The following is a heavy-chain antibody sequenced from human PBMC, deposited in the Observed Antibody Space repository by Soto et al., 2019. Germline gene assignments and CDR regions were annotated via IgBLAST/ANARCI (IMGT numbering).Heavy chain of an antibody. CDR3: ARGNVVAIDY. CDR1: GGSISSGGYS. J-gene: IGHJ4*02. V-gene: IGHV4-30-2*01. Sequence: SETLSLTCAVSGGSISSGGYSWSWIRQPPGKGLEWIGYIYHSGSTYYNPSLKSRVTISVDRSKNQFSLKLSSVTAADTAVYSCARGNVVAIDYWGQGTLVSVSS. CDR2: IYHSGST. D-gene: IGHD2-21*01.